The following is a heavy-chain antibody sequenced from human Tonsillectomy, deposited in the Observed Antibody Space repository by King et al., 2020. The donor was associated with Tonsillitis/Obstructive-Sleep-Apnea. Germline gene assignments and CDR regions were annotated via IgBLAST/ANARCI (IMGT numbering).Heavy chain of an antibody. J-gene: IGHJ4*02. D-gene: IGHD2-2*01. Sequence: VQLVESGAEVKKPGASVKVSCKASGYTFTGYYMHLVRQAPGQGLEWMGRINPNSGGTNYAQKFQGRVTMTRDTSISTAYMELSRLRSADTAVYYCARYCSSTSCPRPFDYWGQGTLVTVSS. V-gene: IGHV1-2*06. CDR1: GYTFTGYY. CDR2: INPNSGGT. CDR3: ARYCSSTSCPRPFDY.